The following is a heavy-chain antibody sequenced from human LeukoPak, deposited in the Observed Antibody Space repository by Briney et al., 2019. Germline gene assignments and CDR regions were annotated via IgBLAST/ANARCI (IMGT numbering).Heavy chain of an antibody. V-gene: IGHV3-23*01. Sequence: GGSLRLSCAASGFTFSVYAMSWVRQAPGMGLEWVSGISGSGGSTYYADSVKGRFTISRDDSKNTLYLQMNSLRAEDTAVYYCAKVGSITGTTGWFDPWGQGTLVTVSS. CDR2: ISGSGGST. D-gene: IGHD1-20*01. J-gene: IGHJ5*02. CDR3: AKVGSITGTTGWFDP. CDR1: GFTFSVYA.